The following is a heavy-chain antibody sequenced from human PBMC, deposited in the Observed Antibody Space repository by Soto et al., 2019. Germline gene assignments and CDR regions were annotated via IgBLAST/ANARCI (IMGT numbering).Heavy chain of an antibody. CDR2: ISAYNGNT. Sequence: ASVKVSCKAPGYTFTSYGISWVRQAPGQGLEWKRWISAYNGNTKYSQKFQGRVTITRDTSASTAYMELSSLRSEDTAVYYCARDSSYSSAAFDPWG. J-gene: IGHJ5*02. V-gene: IGHV1-18*01. D-gene: IGHD6-25*01. CDR3: ARDSSYSSAAFDP. CDR1: GYTFTSYG.